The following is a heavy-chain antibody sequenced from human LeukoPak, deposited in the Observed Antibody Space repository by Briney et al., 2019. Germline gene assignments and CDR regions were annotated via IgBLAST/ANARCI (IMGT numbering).Heavy chain of an antibody. Sequence: GGSLRLSCAASGFTVSSNYMSWVRQAPGKGLEWVSVIYSGGSTYYADSVKGRFTISRDNSKNTLYLQMNSPRAEDTAVYYCARLSGWSFFLDYWGQGTLVTVSS. J-gene: IGHJ4*02. CDR2: IYSGGST. D-gene: IGHD6-19*01. CDR1: GFTVSSNY. V-gene: IGHV3-53*01. CDR3: ARLSGWSFFLDY.